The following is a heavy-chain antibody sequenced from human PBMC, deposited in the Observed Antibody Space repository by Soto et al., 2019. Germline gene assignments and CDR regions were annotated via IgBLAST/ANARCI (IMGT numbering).Heavy chain of an antibody. CDR1: GFTFSNAW. D-gene: IGHD1-7*01. Sequence: EVQLVESGGGLVKPGGSLRLSCAASGFTFSNAWVNWVRQAPGKGLEWVGRIKSKTDGGTTDYAAPVKGRFTISRDESKNTLYLQINSLKTEDTAVYYCTTTGTTLGGYYYYGMDVWGQGTTVTVSS. V-gene: IGHV3-15*07. CDR3: TTTGTTLGGYYYYGMDV. CDR2: IKSKTDGGTT. J-gene: IGHJ6*02.